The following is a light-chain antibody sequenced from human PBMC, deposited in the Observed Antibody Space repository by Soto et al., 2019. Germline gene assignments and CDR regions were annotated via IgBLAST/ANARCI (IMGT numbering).Light chain of an antibody. V-gene: IGKV1-5*01. CDR2: DAS. J-gene: IGKJ2*01. CDR1: QSISSW. CDR3: QQYNSYSYT. Sequence: DIQMTQSPSTLSASVGGRVTITCRASQSISSWLAWYQQKPGKAPKLLIYDASSLESGVPSRFSGSGSGTAFTLTISSLQPDDFATYYCQQYNSYSYTFGQGTKLEIK.